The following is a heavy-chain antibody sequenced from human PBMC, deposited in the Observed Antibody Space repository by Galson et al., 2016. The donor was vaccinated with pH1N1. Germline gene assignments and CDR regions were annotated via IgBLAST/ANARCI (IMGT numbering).Heavy chain of an antibody. J-gene: IGHJ4*02. CDR3: ARRQVGGTGTFDS. D-gene: IGHD1-26*01. CDR2: IYYSGST. CDR1: GGSISSSSYY. V-gene: IGHV4-39*01. Sequence: SESLSLTCTVSGGSISSSSYYWGWIRQPPGKGLEWIGSIYYSGSTYYTASLQSRVTIYVDTSKNQFSLKLNSVTAADTAVYYCARRQVGGTGTFDSWGQGTLVTVSS.